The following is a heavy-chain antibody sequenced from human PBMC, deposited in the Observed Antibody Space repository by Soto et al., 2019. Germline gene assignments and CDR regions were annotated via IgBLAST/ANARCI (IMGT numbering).Heavy chain of an antibody. CDR3: AWGKGWLRFTSPSH. V-gene: IGHV3-7*03. Sequence: GGSLRLSCATYGFRFDDAHMTWVRLAPGKGLEWVANINYDAREKEYVDSVRGRFTISRDNTKRSVFLQMNSLRAEDTAVYYCAWGKGWLRFTSPSHWGQGALVTVSS. CDR1: GFRFDDAH. CDR2: INYDAREK. D-gene: IGHD5-12*01. J-gene: IGHJ4*02.